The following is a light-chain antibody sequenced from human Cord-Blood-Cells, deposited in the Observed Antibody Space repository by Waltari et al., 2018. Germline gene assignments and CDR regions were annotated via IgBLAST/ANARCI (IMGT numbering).Light chain of an antibody. CDR2: DAA. CDR3: QQYDNLPYT. Sequence: DIQMTQAPSSLSASLGDRGTITRQAGQDISNYVNWYQQKPGKAPKLLIYDAANLETVVPSRFSGSGSGTDSTFTISSLQPEDIATYDCQQYDNLPYTFGQGTKLEIK. CDR1: QDISNY. J-gene: IGKJ2*01. V-gene: IGKV1-33*01.